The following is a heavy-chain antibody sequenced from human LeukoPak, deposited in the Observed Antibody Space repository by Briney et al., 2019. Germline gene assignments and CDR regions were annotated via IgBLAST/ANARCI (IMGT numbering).Heavy chain of an antibody. CDR1: GFTFSSYW. D-gene: IGHD6-19*01. V-gene: IGHV3-7*01. J-gene: IGHJ4*02. Sequence: GGSLRLSCAASGFTFSSYWMSWVRQAPGKGLEWVANIKQDGSEKYYVDSVKGRFTISRDNAKNSLHLQMNSLRDEDTAVYYCARDLLAVPLGFDYWGQGTLVTVSS. CDR2: IKQDGSEK. CDR3: ARDLLAVPLGFDY.